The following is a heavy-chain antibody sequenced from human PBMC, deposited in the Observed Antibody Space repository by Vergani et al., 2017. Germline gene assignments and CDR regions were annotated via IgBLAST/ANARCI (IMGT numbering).Heavy chain of an antibody. D-gene: IGHD2/OR15-2a*01. J-gene: IGHJ4*02. CDR1: GFIFKNHG. CDR3: VRHSWFRSCKSLTCSSWDY. CDR2: IWDDGSKK. V-gene: IGHV3-33*01. Sequence: QVQLVESGGGVVQPGTSLRLSCAASGFIFKNHGMQWVRQAPGKGLEWVALIWDDGSKKNYGDSMKGRFTISRDNSKETLYLEMNSLRGEDSAVYYCVRHSWFRSCKSLTCSSWDYWGQGTPVTVSS.